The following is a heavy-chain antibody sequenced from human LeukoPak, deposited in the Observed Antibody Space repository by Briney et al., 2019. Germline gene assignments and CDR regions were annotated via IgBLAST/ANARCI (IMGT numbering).Heavy chain of an antibody. Sequence: GGSLRLSCAASGFTFDDYAMHWVRQAPGKGLEWVSLISGDGGSTYYADSVKGRFTISRDNSKNSLYPQMNSLRTEDTALYYCAKDQTEIYSGSWYVPPYYYYYGMDVWGQGTTVTVSS. J-gene: IGHJ6*02. D-gene: IGHD6-13*01. V-gene: IGHV3-43*02. CDR2: ISGDGGST. CDR1: GFTFDDYA. CDR3: AKDQTEIYSGSWYVPPYYYYYGMDV.